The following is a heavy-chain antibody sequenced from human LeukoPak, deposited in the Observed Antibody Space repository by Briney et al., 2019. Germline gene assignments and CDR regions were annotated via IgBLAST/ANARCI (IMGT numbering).Heavy chain of an antibody. V-gene: IGHV4-59*12. Sequence: SETLSLTCLVSGGSISGSHWSWIRQPPGKGLEWIGYIHYTGSTDYNPSLKSRVTISVDTSKNQFSLKLSSVTAADTAVYFCARDEGSAYPFDYWGQGTLVTVSS. CDR3: ARDEGSAYPFDY. J-gene: IGHJ4*02. D-gene: IGHD3-22*01. CDR1: GGSISGSH. CDR2: IHYTGST.